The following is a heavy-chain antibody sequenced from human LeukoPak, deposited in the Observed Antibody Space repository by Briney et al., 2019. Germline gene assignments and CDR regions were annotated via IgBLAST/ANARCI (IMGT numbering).Heavy chain of an antibody. D-gene: IGHD3-22*01. CDR3: AKLYDSSGYFPVYYYYYGMDV. J-gene: IGHJ6*02. CDR1: GFTFSSYA. V-gene: IGHV3-23*01. Sequence: GGSLRLSCAASGFTFSSYAMSWVRQAPGKGLEWVSAISGSGGSTYYADSVKGRFTISRDNSKNTLCLQMNSLRAEDTAVYYCAKLYDSSGYFPVYYYYYGMDVWGQGTTVTVSS. CDR2: ISGSGGST.